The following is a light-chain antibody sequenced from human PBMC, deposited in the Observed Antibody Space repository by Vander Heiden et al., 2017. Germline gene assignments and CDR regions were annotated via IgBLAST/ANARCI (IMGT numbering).Light chain of an antibody. J-gene: IGKJ2*01. V-gene: IGKV1-17*01. CDR2: AAS. CDR3: LQHNNYPPFT. Sequence: DIQMTQSTSYLSASVGDGVTITCRASPDIRNDLGWYQQNTGKAPKRLIYAASRLQSGVPSMFSGSGCGTEFTLTISSLQPEDFASYYCLQHNNYPPFTFGQGTKMEIK. CDR1: PDIRND.